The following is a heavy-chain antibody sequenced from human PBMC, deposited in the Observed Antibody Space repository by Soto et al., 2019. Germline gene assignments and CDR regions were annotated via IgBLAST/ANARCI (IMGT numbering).Heavy chain of an antibody. CDR3: ARQSHTLGYCTNGVGPLDY. J-gene: IGHJ4*02. V-gene: IGHV1-69*01. CDR2: IIPIFGTA. D-gene: IGHD2-8*01. Sequence: QVQLVQSGAEVKKPGSSVKVSCKASGGTFSSYAISWVRQAPGQGLEWMGGIIPIFGTANYAQKFQGRVTITADESTSTAYMELSSLRSEDTAVYYCARQSHTLGYCTNGVGPLDYWGQGTLVTVSS. CDR1: GGTFSSYA.